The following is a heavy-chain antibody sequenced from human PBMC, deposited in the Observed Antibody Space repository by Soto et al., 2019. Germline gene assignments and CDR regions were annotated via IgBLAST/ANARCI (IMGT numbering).Heavy chain of an antibody. CDR2: IIPIFGTA. CDR1: GGTFSSYA. J-gene: IGHJ4*02. Sequence: GASVKVSCKASGGTFSSYAISWVRQAPGQGLEWMGGIIPIFGTANYAQKFQGRVTITADKSTSTAYMELSSPRSEDTAVYYCARSDHNYYGSGSYYYWGQGTLVTVSS. D-gene: IGHD3-10*01. V-gene: IGHV1-69*06. CDR3: ARSDHNYYGSGSYYY.